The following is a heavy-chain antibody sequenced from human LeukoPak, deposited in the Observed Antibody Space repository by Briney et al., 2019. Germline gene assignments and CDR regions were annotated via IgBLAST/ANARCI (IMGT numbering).Heavy chain of an antibody. Sequence: SETLSLTCTVSGGSISSYYWSWIRQPPGKGLEWIGYIYYSGSTNYNPSLKSRVTISVDTSKNQFSLKLSSVTAADTAMYYYARGRYYDSSGYSLPGNYYFDYWGQGTLVTVSS. V-gene: IGHV4-59*01. CDR1: GGSISSYY. J-gene: IGHJ4*02. CDR2: IYYSGST. CDR3: ARGRYYDSSGYSLPGNYYFDY. D-gene: IGHD3-22*01.